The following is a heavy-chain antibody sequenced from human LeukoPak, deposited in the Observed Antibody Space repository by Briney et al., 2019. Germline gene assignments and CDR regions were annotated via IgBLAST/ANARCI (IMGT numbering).Heavy chain of an antibody. J-gene: IGHJ2*01. V-gene: IGHV4-34*01. CDR3: ARALVRATMVWYFDL. D-gene: IGHD5-12*01. Sequence: SETLSLTCAVSGGSFSGYYWSWVRQPPGKGLEWIGEISHSGSTNYSPSLKSRVTISVDTSKNQFSLNLSSVTAADTAVYYCARALVRATMVWYFDLWGRGTLVTVSS. CDR2: ISHSGST. CDR1: GGSFSGYY.